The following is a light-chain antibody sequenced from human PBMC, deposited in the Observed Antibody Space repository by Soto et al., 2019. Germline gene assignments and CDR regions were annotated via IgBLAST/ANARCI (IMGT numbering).Light chain of an antibody. CDR3: QSYDSSLSGSV. CDR1: SSNIGAGYD. J-gene: IGLJ2*01. CDR2: GTS. V-gene: IGLV1-40*01. Sequence: QSVLTQPPSVSGAPGQRVTISCTGSSSNIGAGYDVHWYQQLPGTAPKLLIYGTSNRPSGVTDRFSGSKSGTSASLAITGLQAEDEADYYCQSYDSSLSGSVFGGGTELTVL.